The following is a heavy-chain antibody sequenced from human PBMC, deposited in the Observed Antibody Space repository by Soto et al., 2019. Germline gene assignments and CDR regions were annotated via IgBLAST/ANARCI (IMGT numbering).Heavy chain of an antibody. CDR3: ASVSGCPDYHGFDV. CDR1: GLTFNNNW. J-gene: IGHJ6*02. CDR2: IKHAGSEK. Sequence: GGSVRLSCAASGLTFNNNWMTCVRQAPGKGLEWVATIKHAGSEKSNLDSVEGRFTISRDNARNSLSLQMNSLRVEDTAVYFCASVSGCPDYHGFDVWGQGTTVPGSS. V-gene: IGHV3-7*03. D-gene: IGHD2-8*01.